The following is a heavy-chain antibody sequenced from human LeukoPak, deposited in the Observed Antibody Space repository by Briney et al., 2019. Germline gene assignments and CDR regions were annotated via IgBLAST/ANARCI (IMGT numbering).Heavy chain of an antibody. CDR2: FDPEDGET. Sequence: ASVKVSCKVSGYTLTELSMHWVRQAPGKGREWMGGFDPEDGETIYAQKFQGRVTMTEDTSTDTAYMELSSLRSEDTAVYYCATLGEQWLVRRLVGYFDLWGRGTLVTVSS. CDR3: ATLGEQWLVRRLVGYFDL. V-gene: IGHV1-24*01. D-gene: IGHD6-19*01. CDR1: GYTLTELS. J-gene: IGHJ2*01.